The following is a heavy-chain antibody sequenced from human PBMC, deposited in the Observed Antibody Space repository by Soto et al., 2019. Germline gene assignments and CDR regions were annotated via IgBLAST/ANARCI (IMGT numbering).Heavy chain of an antibody. CDR1: GFTFRDHA. Sequence: RGSLRLSCEASGFTFRDHAMSWVRQTPGKGLEWVSVISGSGDKTYYADAVKGRFTISRDNSKNTLYLQINSLGAEDAAVYHCARQPGDYFDILTTYLYFDFWGQGTLVTVSS. CDR3: ARQPGDYFDILTTYLYFDF. J-gene: IGHJ4*02. V-gene: IGHV3-23*01. CDR2: ISGSGDKT. D-gene: IGHD3-9*01.